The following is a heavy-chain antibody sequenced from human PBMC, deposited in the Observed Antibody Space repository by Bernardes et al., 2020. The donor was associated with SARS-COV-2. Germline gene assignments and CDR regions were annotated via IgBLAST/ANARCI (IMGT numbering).Heavy chain of an antibody. V-gene: IGHV3-53*01. CDR2: IYSGGST. CDR1: GFTVRSNY. Sequence: GGSLRLSCAVSGFTVRSNYMSWVRQAPGKGLEWVSTIYSGGSTYYADSVKDRFTISRDTSKNTLYLQMNSQRAEDTAVYYCAKREYYDFWSGPIDYWGQGTLVTVSS. CDR3: AKREYYDFWSGPIDY. D-gene: IGHD3-3*01. J-gene: IGHJ4*02.